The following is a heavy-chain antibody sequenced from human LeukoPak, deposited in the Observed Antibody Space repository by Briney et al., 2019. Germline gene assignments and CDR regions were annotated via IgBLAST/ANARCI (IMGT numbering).Heavy chain of an antibody. CDR1: GYTLTELS. CDR2: FDPEDGET. D-gene: IGHD3-10*01. J-gene: IGHJ4*02. V-gene: IGHV1-24*01. Sequence: AAVKVSCKVSGYTLTELSMHWVRQAPGKGLGWMGGFDPEDGETIYAQKFQGRVTMTEDTSTDTAYMELSSLRSEDTAVYYCATERTYGSGSFDLDYWGQGTLVTVSS. CDR3: ATERTYGSGSFDLDY.